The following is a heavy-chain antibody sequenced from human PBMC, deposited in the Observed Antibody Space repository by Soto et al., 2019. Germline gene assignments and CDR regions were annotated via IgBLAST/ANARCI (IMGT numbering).Heavy chain of an antibody. V-gene: IGHV3-48*03. CDR2: ISSSGITT. CDR1: GFTSRNYE. D-gene: IGHD1-1*01. CDR3: ARYGTRADW. J-gene: IGHJ4*02. Sequence: EVQLVESGGGFVQPGGSLRLSCAASGFTSRNYEMNWVRKAPGKGLEWVSYISSSGITTYYADFAAGRFTISRDNAKESLYLHLNSLRVEDTAVYYCARYGTRADWWGLGTQVTVSS.